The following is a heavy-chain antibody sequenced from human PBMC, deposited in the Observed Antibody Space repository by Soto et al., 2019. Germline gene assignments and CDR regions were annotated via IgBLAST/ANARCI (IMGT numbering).Heavy chain of an antibody. J-gene: IGHJ6*02. V-gene: IGHV4-31*03. CDR2: IYYSGRT. D-gene: IGHD2-15*01. Sequence: QVQLQESGPGLVKPSQTLSLTCTFSGGSISSGGYYWSWIRQHPGKGLAWIGYIYYSGRTYYNPSLTSRVTISVDTSKNQFSLKLSSVTAADTAVYYCARGGYCSGGSCYSDHYYYGMDVWGQGTTVTVSS. CDR3: ARGGYCSGGSCYSDHYYYGMDV. CDR1: GGSISSGGYY.